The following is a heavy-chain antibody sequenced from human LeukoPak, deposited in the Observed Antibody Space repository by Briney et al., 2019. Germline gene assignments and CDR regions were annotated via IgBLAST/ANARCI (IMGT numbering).Heavy chain of an antibody. J-gene: IGHJ3*02. CDR2: IYTSGST. V-gene: IGHV4-4*07. D-gene: IGHD4-17*01. CDR1: GGSISSYY. CDR3: ASDGDYEGNAFDI. Sequence: SETLSLICTVSGGSISSYYWSWIRQPAGKGLEWIGRIYTSGSTNYNPSLKSRVTISVDTSKNQFSLKLSSVTAADTAVYYCASDGDYEGNAFDIWGQGTMVTVSS.